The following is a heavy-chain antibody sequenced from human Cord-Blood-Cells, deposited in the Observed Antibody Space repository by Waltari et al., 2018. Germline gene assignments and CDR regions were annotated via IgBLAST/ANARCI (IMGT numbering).Heavy chain of an antibody. D-gene: IGHD3-22*01. CDR2: IYYSRST. V-gene: IGHV4-39*01. J-gene: IGHJ4*02. Sequence: QLQLQESGPGLVKPSETLSLTCTVSGGSISSSSYYWGWIRQPPGKGLEWIGSIYYSRSTYYNPSLKSRVTISVDTSKNQFSLKLSSVTAADTAVYYCARLTYDSSGYFIDYWGQGTLVTVSS. CDR1: GGSISSSSYY. CDR3: ARLTYDSSGYFIDY.